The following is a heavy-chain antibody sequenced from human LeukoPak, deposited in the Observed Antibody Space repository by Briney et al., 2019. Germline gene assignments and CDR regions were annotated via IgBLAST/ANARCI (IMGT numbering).Heavy chain of an antibody. CDR1: GGTFSSYA. CDR3: ARADYGGVLNYYYYMDV. Sequence: SVKVACKACGGTFSSYAISWVRQAPGQGLEWMGGIIPIFGTANYAQKFQGRVTITTDESTSTAYMELSSLRSEDTAVYYCARADYGGVLNYYYYMDVWGKGTTVTVSS. D-gene: IGHD4-23*01. J-gene: IGHJ6*03. V-gene: IGHV1-69*05. CDR2: IIPIFGTA.